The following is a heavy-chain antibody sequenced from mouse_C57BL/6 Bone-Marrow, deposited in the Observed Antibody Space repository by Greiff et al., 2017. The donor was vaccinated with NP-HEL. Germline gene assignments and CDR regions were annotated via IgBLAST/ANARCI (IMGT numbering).Heavy chain of an antibody. D-gene: IGHD1-1*01. V-gene: IGHV1-63*01. CDR2: IYPGGGYT. CDR3: ARSRYYGSPLFDY. J-gene: IGHJ2*01. CDR1: GYTFTNYW. Sequence: QVQLQQSGAELVRPGTSVKMSCKASGYTFTNYWIGWAKQRPGHGLEWIGDIYPGGGYTNYNEKFKGKATLTADKSSSTAYMQFSSLTSEDSAIYDCARSRYYGSPLFDYWGQGTTLTVSS.